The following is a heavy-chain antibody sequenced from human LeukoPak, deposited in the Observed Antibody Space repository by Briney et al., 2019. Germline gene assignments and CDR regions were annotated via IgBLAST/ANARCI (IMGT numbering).Heavy chain of an antibody. Sequence: SETLSLTCSVSGGSISLSYYYWGWIRQPPGRALEWIGSVYYSGTTSYNPSLKSRVTISVDMSKNQFSLQLNSVTPEDTAVYYCARDRWELRTDAFDIWGQGTMVTVSS. V-gene: IGHV4-39*07. D-gene: IGHD1-26*01. CDR2: VYYSGTT. CDR1: GGSISLSYYY. J-gene: IGHJ3*02. CDR3: ARDRWELRTDAFDI.